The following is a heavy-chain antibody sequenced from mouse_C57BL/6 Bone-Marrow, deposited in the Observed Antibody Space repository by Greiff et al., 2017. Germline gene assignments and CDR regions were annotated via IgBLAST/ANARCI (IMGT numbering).Heavy chain of an antibody. V-gene: IGHV1-53*01. CDR1: GYTFTSYW. D-gene: IGHD1-1*01. Sequence: QVQLQQSGTELVKPGASVKLSCKASGYTFTSYWMHWVKQRPGQGLEWIGNINPSNGGTNYNEKIKSKATLTTDKSSSTACMQLSSLTAEDSAVYYCARGVVDYAMDYWGQGTSVTVSA. CDR2: INPSNGGT. CDR3: ARGVVDYAMDY. J-gene: IGHJ4*01.